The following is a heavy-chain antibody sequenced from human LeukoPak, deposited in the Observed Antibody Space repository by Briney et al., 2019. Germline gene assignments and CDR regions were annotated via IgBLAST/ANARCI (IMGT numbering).Heavy chain of an antibody. CDR1: GFTFSDYF. J-gene: IGHJ4*02. CDR2: IRGNTYGGTA. V-gene: IGHV3-49*03. CDR3: STYRSSSWPYYFDY. D-gene: IGHD6-13*01. Sequence: GRSLRLSCAASGFTFSDYFMSWIRQAPGTGGGGVGFIRGNTYGGTAEYAASVKGRFTISRDDSKSLAYLQMNSLITEDTALYYCSTYRSSSWPYYFDYWGQGTLVTVSS.